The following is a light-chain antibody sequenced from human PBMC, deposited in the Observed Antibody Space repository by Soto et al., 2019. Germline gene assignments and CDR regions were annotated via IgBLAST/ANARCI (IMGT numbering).Light chain of an antibody. CDR1: QGIASY. Sequence: LTQSPSSLSASVGDRVTITCRASQGIASYLAWYQQKPGQAPNLLIYAASTLQSGVPSRFSGSGSGADFTLTISSLQPEDFATYYCQQLHSYPLTFGGGTKVEI. V-gene: IGKV1-9*01. CDR3: QQLHSYPLT. CDR2: AAS. J-gene: IGKJ4*01.